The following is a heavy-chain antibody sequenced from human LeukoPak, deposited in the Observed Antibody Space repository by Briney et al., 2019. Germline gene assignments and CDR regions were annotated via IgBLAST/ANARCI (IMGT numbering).Heavy chain of an antibody. V-gene: IGHV3-23*01. CDR1: GFTFSSYA. D-gene: IGHD2-15*01. CDR3: AKDRDIVVVVNWFDP. Sequence: GGSLRLSCAASGFTFSSYAMSWVRQALGKGLEWVSAISGSGGSTYYADSVKGRFTISRDNSKNTLYLQMNSLRAEDTAVYYCAKDRDIVVVVNWFDPWGQGTLVTVSS. J-gene: IGHJ5*02. CDR2: ISGSGGST.